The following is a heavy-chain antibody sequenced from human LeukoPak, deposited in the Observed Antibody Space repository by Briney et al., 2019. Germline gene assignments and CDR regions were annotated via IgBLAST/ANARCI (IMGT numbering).Heavy chain of an antibody. Sequence: GGSLRLSCAASGFTFSNYAVGWVRQAPGKGLEWFSAITDSGGDTYYADSVKGRFTISRDNSKNTLDLQMSSLRAEDTAVYYCAKGSASSRPYYFDYWGQGALVTVSS. D-gene: IGHD2-15*01. CDR2: ITDSGGDT. V-gene: IGHV3-23*01. CDR3: AKGSASSRPYYFDY. J-gene: IGHJ4*02. CDR1: GFTFSNYA.